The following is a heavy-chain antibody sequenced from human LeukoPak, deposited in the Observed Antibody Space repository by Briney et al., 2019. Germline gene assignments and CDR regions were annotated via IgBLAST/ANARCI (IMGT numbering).Heavy chain of an antibody. V-gene: IGHV3-7*04. Sequence: GGSLSLSCGASGFTFSSYCMGWVRQAPGKGLEWVANIKQDGSEKYYVDSVKGRFIISRDNAKNSLYLQMNSLRAEDTAVYYCARGYSYGYWFDSWGQGILVSVSS. CDR3: ARGYSYGYWFDS. CDR1: GFTFSSYC. J-gene: IGHJ5*01. CDR2: IKQDGSEK. D-gene: IGHD5-18*01.